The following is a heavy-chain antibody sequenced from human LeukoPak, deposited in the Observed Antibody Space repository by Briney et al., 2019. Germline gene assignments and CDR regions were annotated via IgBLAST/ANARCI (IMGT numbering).Heavy chain of an antibody. CDR2: ISRSASSI. CDR3: AGDNCSSSSCYCDH. D-gene: IGHD2-2*01. J-gene: IGHJ4*02. Sequence: GGSLRLSCAASGFTFSRYEMNWVRQAPGKGLEWVSYISRSASSIYYADSVKGRFTISRDNAKNSLYLQMNSLRAEDTGVYYCAGDNCSSSSCYCDHWGQGTLVTVSS. CDR1: GFTFSRYE. V-gene: IGHV3-48*03.